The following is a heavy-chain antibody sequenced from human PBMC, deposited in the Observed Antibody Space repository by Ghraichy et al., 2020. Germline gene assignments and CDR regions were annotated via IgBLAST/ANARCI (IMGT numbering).Heavy chain of an antibody. CDR2: IDGGAGRT. D-gene: IGHD3-9*01. CDR3: TKGRLPGGVDWTFDF. Sequence: LSLTCAVSGLTFRSFAFNWVRQAPGKGLEWVSVIDGGAGRTYYTDSVKGRFTMSRDNSKNTIYLQLNSLRVDDTAVYYCTKGRLPGGVDWTFDFWGQGTLVTVSS. J-gene: IGHJ4*02. V-gene: IGHV3-23*01. CDR1: GLTFRSFA.